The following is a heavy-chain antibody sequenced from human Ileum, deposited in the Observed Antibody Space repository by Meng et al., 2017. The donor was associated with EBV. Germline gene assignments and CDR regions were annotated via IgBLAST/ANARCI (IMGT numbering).Heavy chain of an antibody. Sequence: EVVVWEVGGGLGNLGGSLRLSCAASGFVLSDDTMNWVRQAPGKGLEWVSSISSRSNYIHYADSVRGRFTISRDNGENALFLQMDSLRDEDTAVYYCAKDEAIGFWGQGTLVTVSS. CDR2: ISSRSNYI. J-gene: IGHJ4*02. CDR3: AKDEAIGF. V-gene: IGHV3-21*01. CDR1: GFVLSDDT.